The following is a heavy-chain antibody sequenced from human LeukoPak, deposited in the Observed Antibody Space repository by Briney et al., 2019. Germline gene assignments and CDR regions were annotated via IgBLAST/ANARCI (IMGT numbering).Heavy chain of an antibody. V-gene: IGHV3-30*04. CDR2: ISHDGSNE. D-gene: IGHD3-10*01. J-gene: IGHJ4*02. CDR3: VRDISGEKSLDY. Sequence: GGSLRLSCAASGFDFSSYVMHWVRQAPGKGLEWVAVISHDGSNEYYADSVTGRFTISRDNSKNTLSLQMNSLRAEDTALYYCVRDISGEKSLDYWGQGTRVTVSS. CDR1: GFDFSSYV.